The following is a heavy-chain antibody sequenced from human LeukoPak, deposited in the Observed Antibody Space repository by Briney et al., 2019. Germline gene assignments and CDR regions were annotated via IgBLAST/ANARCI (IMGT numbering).Heavy chain of an antibody. CDR2: IYTSGSV. V-gene: IGHV4-61*02. J-gene: IGHJ3*02. D-gene: IGHD2-2*01. Sequence: SETLSLTCTVSGGSITSGGYSWNWIRQPAGKGLEWIGRIYTSGSVNYNPSLKSRVTFSVDTSKNHFSLNLTSVTAADTAIYYCARTLMPSIHEAFHIWGQGTTLTVSS. CDR3: ARTLMPSIHEAFHI. CDR1: GGSITSGGYS.